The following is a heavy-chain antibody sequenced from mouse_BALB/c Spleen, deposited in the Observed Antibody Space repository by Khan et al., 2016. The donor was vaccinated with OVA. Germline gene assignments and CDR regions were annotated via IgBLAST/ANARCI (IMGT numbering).Heavy chain of an antibody. CDR1: GYTFTDYA. Sequence: VQLQESGPELVRPGVSVKISCKGSGYTFTDYAIHWVKQSHAKGLEWIGLISTYSGNTNYKQKFKGKATLTVDKSSSTAYMELARLTSEDSAIYFCTRPAYDGYYDYWGQGTTLTVSS. CDR2: ISTYSGNT. J-gene: IGHJ2*01. CDR3: TRPAYDGYYDY. D-gene: IGHD2-3*01. V-gene: IGHV1S137*01.